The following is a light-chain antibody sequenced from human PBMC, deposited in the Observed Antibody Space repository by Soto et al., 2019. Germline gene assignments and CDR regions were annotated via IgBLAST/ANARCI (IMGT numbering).Light chain of an antibody. V-gene: IGLV1-44*01. J-gene: IGLJ2*01. Sequence: QSVLTQPPSASVTPGQRVTISCSGSTSNIGSNTVNWYHHLPGTAPKLLIYSHTQRPSGVPDRFSGSRSGTSASLAISGLQSDDEADYYCAAWDDSLNGVVFGGGTKLTVL. CDR3: AAWDDSLNGVV. CDR1: TSNIGSNT. CDR2: SHT.